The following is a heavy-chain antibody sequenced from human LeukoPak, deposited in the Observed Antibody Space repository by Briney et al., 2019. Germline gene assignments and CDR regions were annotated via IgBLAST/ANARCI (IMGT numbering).Heavy chain of an antibody. CDR3: AKDLNPTDPSDYYYDSSGYYDGLDY. Sequence: SETLSLTCTVSGGSISSSSYYWGWIRQPPGKGLEWIGSIYYSGSTYYNPSLKSRVTISVDTSKNQFSLKLSSVTAADTAVYYCAKDLNPTDPSDYYYDSSGYYDGLDYWGQGTLVTVSS. CDR1: GGSISSSSYY. D-gene: IGHD3-22*01. J-gene: IGHJ4*02. CDR2: IYYSGST. V-gene: IGHV4-39*02.